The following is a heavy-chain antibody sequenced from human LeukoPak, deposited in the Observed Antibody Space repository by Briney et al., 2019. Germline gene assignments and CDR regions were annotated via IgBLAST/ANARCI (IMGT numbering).Heavy chain of an antibody. CDR3: ATTFPYCSSGTCAL. V-gene: IGHV3-48*03. J-gene: IGHJ4*02. D-gene: IGHD2-15*01. Sequence: GGSLRLSCAASGFTFSYYEMNWVRQAPGKGLEWVSYISSSGSTIYYADSVKGRLTISRDNAANSLYLQMDSLRAEDTAVYYCATTFPYCSSGTCALGGQGTLVTVSS. CDR2: ISSSGSTI. CDR1: GFTFSYYE.